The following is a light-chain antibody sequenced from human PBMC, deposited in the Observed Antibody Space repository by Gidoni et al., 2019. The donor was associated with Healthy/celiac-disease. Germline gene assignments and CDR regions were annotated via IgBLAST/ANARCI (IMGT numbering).Light chain of an antibody. CDR2: GNR. J-gene: IGLJ2*01. Sequence: QSVLTQPPSVSGAPGQRVTIPCTGSSSNIGAGYDVHWYQQLPGTAPKLLIYGNRHPPSGVPYRFSGSKSGTSASLAITGLQAEDEYDYYCQAYDSSLSVVFGGGTKLTVL. V-gene: IGLV1-40*01. CDR3: QAYDSSLSVV. CDR1: SSNIGAGYD.